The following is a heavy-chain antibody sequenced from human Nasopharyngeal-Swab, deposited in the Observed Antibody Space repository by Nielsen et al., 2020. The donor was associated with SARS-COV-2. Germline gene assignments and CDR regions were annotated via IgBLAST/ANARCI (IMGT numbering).Heavy chain of an antibody. V-gene: IGHV3-33*01. CDR3: ARDHNSWSGNWFDP. Sequence: GESLKISCAASGFTFSSYGMHWVRQAPGKGLEWVAVIWYDGSNKYYADSVKGRFTISRDNSKNTLYLQMNSLRAEDTAVYYCARDHNSWSGNWFDPWGQGTLVTVSS. CDR1: GFTFSSYG. CDR2: IWYDGSNK. D-gene: IGHD6-13*01. J-gene: IGHJ5*02.